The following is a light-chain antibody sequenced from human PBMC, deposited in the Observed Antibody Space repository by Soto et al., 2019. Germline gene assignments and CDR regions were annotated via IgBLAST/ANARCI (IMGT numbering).Light chain of an antibody. CDR1: QTVGNIY. V-gene: IGKV3-20*01. Sequence: TQSPFTLSVYPVEIATLSCRASQTVGNIYLGWYQQKPGQSPRLLISGTSNRATGIPDRFSGSESGTDFTLTINSLEPEDSAVYYCQQYGSSPPFGQGTRLEIK. CDR2: GTS. CDR3: QQYGSSPP. J-gene: IGKJ5*01.